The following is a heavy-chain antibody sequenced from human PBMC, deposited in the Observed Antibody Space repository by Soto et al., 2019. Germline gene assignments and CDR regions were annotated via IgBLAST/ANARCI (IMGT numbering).Heavy chain of an antibody. J-gene: IGHJ1*01. Sequence: GASVKVYCTASGYTFTNYVMHWVSQEHGQRLEWMGWINVGNGNTKYSQKFQDRVTITRDTSTSTGYMELSSLRSEDTAVYYCARCGGDCNPPDEDIQHWGQGTLVTVSS. V-gene: IGHV1-3*01. CDR1: GYTFTNYV. CDR3: ARCGGDCNPPDEDIQH. CDR2: INVGNGNT. D-gene: IGHD2-21*02.